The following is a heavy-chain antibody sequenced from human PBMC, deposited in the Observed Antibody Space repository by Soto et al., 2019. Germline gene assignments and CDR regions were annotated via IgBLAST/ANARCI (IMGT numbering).Heavy chain of an antibody. CDR3: ATATHSSGWDYDY. CDR1: GYTFTTYA. J-gene: IGHJ4*02. D-gene: IGHD6-19*01. Sequence: ASVKVSCKASGYTFTTYALYWVRQAPGQRLEWMGWINGGNGNTIYAQNFQGRVTMTKDTSADTAYMELSSLRSEDTAVYYCATATHSSGWDYDYWGQGTLVTVSS. V-gene: IGHV1-3*01. CDR2: INGGNGNT.